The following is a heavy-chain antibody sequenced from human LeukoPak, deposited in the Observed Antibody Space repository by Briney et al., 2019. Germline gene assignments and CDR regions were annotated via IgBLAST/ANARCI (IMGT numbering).Heavy chain of an antibody. Sequence: TSETLSLTCAVYGGSFSGYYWSWIRQPPGRGLEWIGEITHSGGTSYNSSLKSRVTISLDTSKNQFSLKLSSVTAADTAVYYCARVSAWSSTSHPTYGMDVWGQGITVTVSS. J-gene: IGHJ6*02. CDR1: GGSFSGYY. CDR3: ARVSAWSSTSHPTYGMDV. CDR2: ITHSGGT. D-gene: IGHD2-2*01. V-gene: IGHV4-34*01.